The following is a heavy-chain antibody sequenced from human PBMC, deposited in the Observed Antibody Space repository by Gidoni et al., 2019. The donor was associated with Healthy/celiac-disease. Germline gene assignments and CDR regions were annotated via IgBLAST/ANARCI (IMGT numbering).Heavy chain of an antibody. V-gene: IGHV3-9*01. CDR1: GFTFDDYA. CDR3: AKTLNWDGVGDFDY. D-gene: IGHD7-27*01. Sequence: EVQLVESGGGLVQPGRSLRLSCAASGFTFDDYAMHWVRQAPGKGLEWVSGISWNSGSIGYADSVKGRFTISRDNAKNSLYLQMNSLRAEDTALYYCAKTLNWDGVGDFDYWGQGTLVTVSS. CDR2: ISWNSGSI. J-gene: IGHJ4*02.